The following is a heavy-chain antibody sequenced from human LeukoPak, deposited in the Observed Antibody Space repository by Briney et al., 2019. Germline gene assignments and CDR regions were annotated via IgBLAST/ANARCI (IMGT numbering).Heavy chain of an antibody. CDR3: AGSSTCYACIDH. CDR1: GDSVTSPTYY. CDR2: IFSSGNT. Sequence: SETLSLTCTVSGDSVTSPTYYWGWIRQPPGKGLEWIGTIFSSGNTYYIPSLKGRVTFSVDESKNQFSLRLTSVTAADTAVYYCAGSSTCYACIDHWGQGSLVTVSS. D-gene: IGHD2/OR15-2a*01. J-gene: IGHJ1*01. V-gene: IGHV4-39*01.